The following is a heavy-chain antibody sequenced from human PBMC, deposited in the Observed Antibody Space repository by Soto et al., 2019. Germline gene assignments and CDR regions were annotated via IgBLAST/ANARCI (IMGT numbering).Heavy chain of an antibody. CDR2: IWYDGSNK. D-gene: IGHD3-22*01. Sequence: PGGSLRLSCASSVFTFISYGMHWVRQAPGKGLEWVAVIWYDGSNKYYADSVKGRFTISRDNSKNTLYLQMNSLRAEDTAVYYCARTYYYDSSGDNYYFDYWGQGTLVTVSS. CDR3: ARTYYYDSSGDNYYFDY. J-gene: IGHJ4*02. CDR1: VFTFISYG. V-gene: IGHV3-33*01.